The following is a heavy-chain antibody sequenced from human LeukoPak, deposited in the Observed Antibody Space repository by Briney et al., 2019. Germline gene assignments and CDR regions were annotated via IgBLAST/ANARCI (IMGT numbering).Heavy chain of an antibody. J-gene: IGHJ4*02. CDR1: GYTFTSYY. CDR2: INPNSGGT. D-gene: IGHD3-10*01. Sequence: ASVKASCKASGYTFTSYYMHWVRQAPGQGLEWMGWINPNSGGTNYAQKFQGRVTMTRDTSISTAYMELSRLRSDDTAVYYCARYYYGSGSFTYWGQGTLVTVSS. CDR3: ARYYYGSGSFTY. V-gene: IGHV1-2*02.